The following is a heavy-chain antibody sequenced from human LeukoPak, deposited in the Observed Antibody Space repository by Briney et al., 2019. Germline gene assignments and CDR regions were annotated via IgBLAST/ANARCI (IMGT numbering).Heavy chain of an antibody. Sequence: ASVKVSCKASGGTFSSYAISWVRQAPGQGLEWMGIINPSGGSTSYAQKFQGRVTMTRDTSTSTVYMELSSLRSEDTAVYYCARDPSGSYYFEDYWGQGTLVTVSS. V-gene: IGHV1-46*01. D-gene: IGHD1-26*01. CDR1: GGTFSSYA. CDR2: INPSGGST. J-gene: IGHJ4*02. CDR3: ARDPSGSYYFEDY.